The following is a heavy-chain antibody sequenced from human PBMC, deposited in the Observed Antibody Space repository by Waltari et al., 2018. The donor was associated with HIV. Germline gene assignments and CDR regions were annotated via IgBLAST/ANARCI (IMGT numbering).Heavy chain of an antibody. CDR1: GLTFDNYA. CDR2: ISGKGDNV. CDR3: AKGIERVPAAMSHDS. V-gene: IGHV3-23*01. J-gene: IGHJ4*02. D-gene: IGHD2-2*01. Sequence: EVHLLESGGALVQPGGSLRLSCAASGLTFDNYAMSWVRQTPGKGLEWVATISGKGDNVFRAGSVKGRFLISRDNSKNTLYLHLSSLRAEDTAVYYCAKGIERVPAAMSHDSWGQGTLVTVSS.